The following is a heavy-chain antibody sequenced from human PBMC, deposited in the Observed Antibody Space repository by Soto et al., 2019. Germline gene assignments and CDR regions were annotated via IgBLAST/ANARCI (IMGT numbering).Heavy chain of an antibody. D-gene: IGHD3-9*01. J-gene: IGHJ5*02. CDR3: ARVSPYYDILTGYRRYQNWFDP. CDR2: ISAYNGNT. CDR1: GYTFTSYG. V-gene: IGHV1-18*01. Sequence: QVQLVQSGAEVKKPGASVKVSCKASGYTFTSYGISWVRQAPGQGLEWMGWISAYNGNTNYAQKLQGRVTMTTDTSTSTAYMELRSLRSDDTAVYYCARVSPYYDILTGYRRYQNWFDPWGQGTLVTVSS.